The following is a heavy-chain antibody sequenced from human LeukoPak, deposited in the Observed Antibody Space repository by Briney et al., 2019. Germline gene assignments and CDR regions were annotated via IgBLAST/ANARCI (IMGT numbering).Heavy chain of an antibody. J-gene: IGHJ3*02. CDR1: GGSISSGSYY. CDR3: ARDSPKQLVGAFDI. CDR2: IYTSGST. D-gene: IGHD2-15*01. V-gene: IGHV4-61*02. Sequence: PSQTLSLTCTVSGGSISSGSYYWSWIRQPAGKGLEWIGRIYTSGSTNYNPSLKSRVTISVDTSKNQFSLKLSSVTAADTAVYYCARDSPKQLVGAFDIWGQGTMVTVSS.